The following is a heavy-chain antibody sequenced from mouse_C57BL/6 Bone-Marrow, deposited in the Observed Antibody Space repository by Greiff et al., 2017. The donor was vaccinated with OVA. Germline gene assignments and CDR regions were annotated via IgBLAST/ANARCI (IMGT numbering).Heavy chain of an antibody. CDR2: IDPSDSYT. CDR3: ARGDYYGSSSCYFDY. V-gene: IGHV1-50*01. J-gene: IGHJ2*01. D-gene: IGHD1-1*01. CDR1: GYTFTSYW. Sequence: QVQLQQPGAELVKPGASVKLSCKASGYTFTSYWMQWVKQRPGQGLEWIGEIDPSDSYTNYNQKFKGKATLTVDTSSSTAYMQLSSLTSEDSAVYYCARGDYYGSSSCYFDYWGQGTTLTVSS.